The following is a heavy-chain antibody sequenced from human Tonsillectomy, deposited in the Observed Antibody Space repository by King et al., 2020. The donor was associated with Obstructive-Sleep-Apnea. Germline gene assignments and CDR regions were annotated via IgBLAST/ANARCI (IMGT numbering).Heavy chain of an antibody. CDR1: GFTFSNAW. Sequence: VQLVESGGGLVKPGGSLRLSCAASGFTFSNAWMSWVRQAPGKGLEWVGRIKSKTDGGTTECAAPVKGRFTISSDDSKNTLYLQMNSLKTEDTAVFYCTTTPHYSSLDYWGQGTLSPSPQ. D-gene: IGHD4-11*01. CDR3: TTTPHYSSLDY. V-gene: IGHV3-15*01. J-gene: IGHJ4*02. CDR2: IKSKTDGGTT.